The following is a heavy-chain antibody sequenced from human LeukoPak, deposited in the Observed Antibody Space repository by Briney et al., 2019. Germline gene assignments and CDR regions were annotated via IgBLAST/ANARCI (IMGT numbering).Heavy chain of an antibody. Sequence: GGSLRLSCAASGFTFSSYDMHCVSQAPGKGLEWVSAFHTDGGTYYLDPAKGRFTISREDAKNSLYLQMNTLRAGDTAVYYCARGSGPGVTTIDSWGQGTLVIVSS. J-gene: IGHJ4*02. CDR3: ARGSGPGVTTIDS. CDR2: FHTDGGT. CDR1: GFTFSSYD. V-gene: IGHV3-13*01. D-gene: IGHD4-17*01.